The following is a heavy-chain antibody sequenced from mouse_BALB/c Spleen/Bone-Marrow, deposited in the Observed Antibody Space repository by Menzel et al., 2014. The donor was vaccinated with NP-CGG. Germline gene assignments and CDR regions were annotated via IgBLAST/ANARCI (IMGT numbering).Heavy chain of an antibody. J-gene: IGHJ2*01. Sequence: QLKQSGPELVKPGASVKISCKASGYSFTGYFMNWVMQSHGKSLEWIGRINPYNGDTFYNQKFKGKATLTVDKSSSTAHMELRSLASEDSAVYYRARSGYYGSSYFDYWGQGTTLTVSS. D-gene: IGHD1-1*01. CDR3: ARSGYYGSSYFDY. CDR1: GYSFTGYF. V-gene: IGHV1-20*02. CDR2: INPYNGDT.